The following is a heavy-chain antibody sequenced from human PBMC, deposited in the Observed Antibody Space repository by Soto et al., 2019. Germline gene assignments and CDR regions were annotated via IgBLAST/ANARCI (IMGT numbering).Heavy chain of an antibody. Sequence: QVHLVESGGGIVQPGRSLRLSCAASGFPFSTYNMHWVRQAPGKGLEWVAAILYDGSNEYYVDSVKGRFTISRDNSKNTLALQMSSLRAEYTAIYYCAKGPFTHSGSFQDYVEYWGQGTLGTVSS. J-gene: IGHJ4*02. D-gene: IGHD1-26*01. CDR3: AKGPFTHSGSFQDYVEY. CDR2: ILYDGSNE. CDR1: GFPFSTYN. V-gene: IGHV3-33*06.